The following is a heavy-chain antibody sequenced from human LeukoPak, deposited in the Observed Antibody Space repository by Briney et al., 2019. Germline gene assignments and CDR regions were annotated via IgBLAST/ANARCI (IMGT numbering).Heavy chain of an antibody. D-gene: IGHD4/OR15-4a*01. CDR2: IHNSGTT. J-gene: IGHJ3*02. V-gene: IGHV4-34*01. Sequence: PSETLSLTCAVSGGPFSGYFWSWIRQSSGKGLEWIGEIHNSGTTNYNPSLNSRVTNSEDTSKNQFYLNLSSVTAADTAVYYCARVVHAFDIWGQGTMVTVSS. CDR1: GGPFSGYF. CDR3: ARVVHAFDI.